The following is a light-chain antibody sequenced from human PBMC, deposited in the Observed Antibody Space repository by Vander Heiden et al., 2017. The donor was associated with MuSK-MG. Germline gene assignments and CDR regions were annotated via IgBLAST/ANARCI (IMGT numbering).Light chain of an antibody. V-gene: IGKV1D-16*01. CDR1: QALNAW. Sequence: DIQMTQSPSSLSASVGDTITITCRASQALNAWLAWYQQKPAQAPKSLIYGTSNLESGVPSRFSGGRSGADFTLTITSLQPEDFATYYCQQDDIYPHTFGGGTKVEMK. CDR3: QQDDIYPHT. J-gene: IGKJ4*01. CDR2: GTS.